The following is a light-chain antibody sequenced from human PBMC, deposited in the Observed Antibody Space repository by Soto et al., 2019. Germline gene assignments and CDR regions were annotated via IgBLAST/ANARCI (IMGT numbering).Light chain of an antibody. CDR3: QQYGSSPRT. CDR2: GAS. CDR1: QSVSSSY. V-gene: IGKV3-20*01. J-gene: IGKJ2*01. Sequence: EIVLTQSPGTLSLSPGERATLSCRASQSVSSSYLAWYQQKPGQAPRLLIYGASSRATGIPDRFSGSGSGTDFTLTISRLEPEDFAVYYCQQYGSSPRTFGHGTKVHIK.